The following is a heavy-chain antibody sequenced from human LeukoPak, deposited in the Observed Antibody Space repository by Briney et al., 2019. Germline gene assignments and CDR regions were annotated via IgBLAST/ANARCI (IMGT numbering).Heavy chain of an antibody. D-gene: IGHD3-22*01. CDR1: GFTFSRYS. V-gene: IGHV3-21*01. J-gene: IGHJ3*02. CDR2: ISTSSSYI. CDR3: ARPSRRWLLRGDAFDI. Sequence: GGSLRLSCAASGFTFSRYSLNWVRQAPGKGLEWVSSISTSSSYIYYADSVKGRFTISRDNAKNSLYLQMNSLRAEDTAVYYCARPSRRWLLRGDAFDIWGQGTMVTVSS.